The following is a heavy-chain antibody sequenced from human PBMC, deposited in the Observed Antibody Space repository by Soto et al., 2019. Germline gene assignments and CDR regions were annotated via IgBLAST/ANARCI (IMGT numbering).Heavy chain of an antibody. CDR2: IIPILGIA. CDR1: GGTFSSYT. V-gene: IGHV1-69*02. D-gene: IGHD2-15*01. CDR3: ASRGYCSGGSCPNWFDP. J-gene: IGHJ5*02. Sequence: QVQLVQSGAEVKKPGSSVKVSCKASGGTFSSYTISWVRQAPGQGLEWMGRIIPILGIANYAQKFQGRVTITAXXSXSXXYMELSSLRSEDTAVYYCASRGYCSGGSCPNWFDPWGQGTLVTVSS.